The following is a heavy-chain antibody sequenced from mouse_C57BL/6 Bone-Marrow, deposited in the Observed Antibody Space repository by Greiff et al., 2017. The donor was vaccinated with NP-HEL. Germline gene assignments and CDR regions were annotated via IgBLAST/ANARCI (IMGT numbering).Heavy chain of an antibody. CDR2: IDPEDGET. D-gene: IGHD4-1*02. CDR3: ASTGTYYFDY. V-gene: IGHV14-2*01. Sequence: VQLQQSGAELVKPGASVKLSCTASGFNIKDYYMHWVKQRTEQGLEWIGRIDPEDGETKYATKFQGKATITADTSSNTAYLQLSSLTSEDTAVYYCASTGTYYFDYWGQGTTLTVSS. J-gene: IGHJ2*01. CDR1: GFNIKDYY.